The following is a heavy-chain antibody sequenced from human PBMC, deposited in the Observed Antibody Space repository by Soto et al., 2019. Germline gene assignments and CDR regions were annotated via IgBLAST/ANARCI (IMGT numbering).Heavy chain of an antibody. D-gene: IGHD6-13*01. CDR2: MNPNSGNT. CDR1: GYTFTSYD. J-gene: IGHJ4*02. Sequence: ASVKVSCKASGYTFTSYDINWVRQATGQGLEWMGWMNPNSGNTGYAQKFQGRVTMTRNTSISTDYMELSSLRSEDTAVYYCARALLNGYSSSWYWVYWGQGTLVTVSS. V-gene: IGHV1-8*01. CDR3: ARALLNGYSSSWYWVY.